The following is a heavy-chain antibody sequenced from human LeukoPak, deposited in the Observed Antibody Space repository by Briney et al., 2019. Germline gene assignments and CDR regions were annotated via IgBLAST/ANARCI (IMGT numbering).Heavy chain of an antibody. Sequence: SETLTLTCTVSGGPINSYYWHWLRQPPGKGLVWVGYIYNMGRTNYHPSLKSRVTISVDTSKNQSSLKLSSVTAADTAVYYCAREKPVVTRKVAFDIWGQGTMVTVSS. CDR3: AREKPVVTRKVAFDI. D-gene: IGHD3-22*01. J-gene: IGHJ3*02. CDR1: GGPINSYY. V-gene: IGHV4-59*01. CDR2: IYNMGRT.